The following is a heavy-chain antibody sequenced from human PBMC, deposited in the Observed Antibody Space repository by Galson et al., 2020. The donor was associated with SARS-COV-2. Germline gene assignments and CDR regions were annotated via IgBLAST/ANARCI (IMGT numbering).Heavy chain of an antibody. CDR2: INPNSGGT. CDR3: ARAFTMYGSGNNYGMDV. D-gene: IGHD3-10*01. J-gene: IGHJ6*02. Sequence: GESLKISCKASGYTFTGYYMHWVRQAPGQGLEWMGWINPNSGGTNYAQKFQGRVTMTRDTSISTAYMELSRLRSDDTAVYYCARAFTMYGSGNNYGMDVWGQGTKVTVSS. V-gene: IGHV1-2*02. CDR1: GYTFTGYY.